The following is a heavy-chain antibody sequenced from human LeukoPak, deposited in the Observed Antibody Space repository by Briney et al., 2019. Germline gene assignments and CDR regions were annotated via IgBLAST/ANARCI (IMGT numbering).Heavy chain of an antibody. D-gene: IGHD3-10*01. CDR2: ISYDGSNK. Sequence: GGSLRLSCAASGFTFSSYGMHWVRQAPGKGLEWVAVISYDGSNKYYADSMKGRFTISRDNSKNTLYLQMNSLRAEDTAVYYCAKDRLLAFGSITMVRGVIHYWGQGTLVTVSS. V-gene: IGHV3-30*18. J-gene: IGHJ4*02. CDR1: GFTFSSYG. CDR3: AKDRLLAFGSITMVRGVIHY.